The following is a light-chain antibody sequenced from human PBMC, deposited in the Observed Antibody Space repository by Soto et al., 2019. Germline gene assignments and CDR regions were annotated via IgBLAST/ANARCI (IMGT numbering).Light chain of an antibody. CDR2: ATS. CDR3: QQSFTIPWT. Sequence: DIQMTQSPASLSASVGDRVTITCRASQSIGRYLNWYQQKPGEAPKLLIYATSTLQSGVPSMFSGSSSGTDFTLTITSLQPEDFATYYCQQSFTIPWTFGQGTKVEIK. V-gene: IGKV1-39*01. CDR1: QSIGRY. J-gene: IGKJ1*01.